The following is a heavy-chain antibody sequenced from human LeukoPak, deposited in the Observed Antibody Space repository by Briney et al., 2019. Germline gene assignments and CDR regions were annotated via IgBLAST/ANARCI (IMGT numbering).Heavy chain of an antibody. CDR1: GYTFTGYY. J-gene: IGHJ4*02. D-gene: IGHD6-19*01. CDR3: ARREQWLVGDDY. Sequence: ASVKVSCKASGYTFTGYYMHWVRQAPGQGLEWMGWINPNSGGANYAQKFQGRVTMTTDTSTSTAYMELRSLRSDDTAVYYCARREQWLVGDDYWGQGTLATVFS. CDR2: INPNSGGA. V-gene: IGHV1-2*02.